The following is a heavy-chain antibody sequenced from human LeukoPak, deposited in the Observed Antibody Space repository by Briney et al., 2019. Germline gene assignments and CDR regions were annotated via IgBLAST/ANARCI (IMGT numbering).Heavy chain of an antibody. CDR2: SHYSGHT. J-gene: IGHJ5*02. CDR1: GGSISSFY. D-gene: IGHD3-3*01. CDR3: ARETYYDFWSGSARNNWFDP. V-gene: IGHV4-59*01. Sequence: SETLSLTCTVSGGSISSFYWGWIRQPPGKGLEWIGYSHYSGHTNYNPSLKSRVTVSLDTSKNQFSLKLSSVTAADTAVYYCARETYYDFWSGSARNNWFDPWGQGTLVTVSS.